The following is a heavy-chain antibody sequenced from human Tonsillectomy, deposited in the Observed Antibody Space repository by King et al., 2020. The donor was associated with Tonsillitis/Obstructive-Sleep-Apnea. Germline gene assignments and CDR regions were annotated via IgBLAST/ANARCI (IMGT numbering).Heavy chain of an antibody. J-gene: IGHJ4*02. CDR2: INHSGST. CDR3: ARDGDCTNGVCLRGPFDV. CDR1: GESFSGYY. Sequence: VQLQQWGAGLLKPSETLSLTCAVYGESFSGYYWNWVRQPPGKGLEWIGEINHSGSTNYNPSLKSRVTISVDTSKNQFSLKLSSVTAADTAVYYCARDGDCTNGVCLRGPFDVWGQGTLVTVSS. V-gene: IGHV4-34*01. D-gene: IGHD2-8*01.